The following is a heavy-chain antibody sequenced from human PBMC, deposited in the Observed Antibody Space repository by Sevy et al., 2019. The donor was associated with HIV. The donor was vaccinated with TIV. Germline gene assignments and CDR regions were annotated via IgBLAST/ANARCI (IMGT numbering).Heavy chain of an antibody. CDR1: GFTFSSYA. D-gene: IGHD3-10*01. J-gene: IGHJ4*02. CDR3: AKVIDYPGSGSFDY. V-gene: IGHV3-23*01. Sequence: GGSLRLSCAASGFTFSSYAMSWVRQAPGKGLEWVSAISGSGGSTYYADSVKGRFTISRDNSKNTLYLQMNSLRAEDTGVYDCAKVIDYPGSGSFDYWGQGTLVTVSS. CDR2: ISGSGGST.